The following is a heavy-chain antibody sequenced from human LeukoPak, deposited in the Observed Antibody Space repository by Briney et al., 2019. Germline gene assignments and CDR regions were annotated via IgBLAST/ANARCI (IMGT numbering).Heavy chain of an antibody. CDR1: GYTFTGYY. V-gene: IGHV1-2*02. CDR2: INPNSGGT. J-gene: IGHJ5*02. Sequence: ASVKVSCKASGYTFTGYYMHWVRQAPGQGLEWMGWINPNSGGTNYAQKFQGRVTMTRDTSISTAYMELSRLRSDDTAVYYCARSRTGIAAAGNNWLTPGAREPWSPSPQ. D-gene: IGHD6-13*01. CDR3: ARSRTGIAAAGNNWLTP.